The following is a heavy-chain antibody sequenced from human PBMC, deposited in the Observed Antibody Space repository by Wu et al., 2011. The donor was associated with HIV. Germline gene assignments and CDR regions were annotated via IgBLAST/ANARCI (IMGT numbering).Heavy chain of an antibody. CDR2: INLESGEA. Sequence: DVHIVQSGAEVKMPGSSMKISCAVSGRALTDHRIHWVQQAPERGLDWMGLINLESGEATYAEKFQGRITITADTSKGTAYLEMTNLKSEDTAVYYCATAPPQYCTTSRCVGYWFDPWAREPWSLSP. V-gene: IGHV1-69-2*01. D-gene: IGHD2-2*01. CDR3: ATAPPQYCTTSRCVGYWFDP. CDR1: GRALTDHR. J-gene: IGHJ5*02.